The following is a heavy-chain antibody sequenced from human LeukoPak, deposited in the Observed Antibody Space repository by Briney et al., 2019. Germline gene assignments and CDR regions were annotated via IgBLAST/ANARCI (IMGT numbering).Heavy chain of an antibody. CDR3: ARDRDLAARYYYHYMDV. D-gene: IGHD6-6*01. V-gene: IGHV4-4*07. CDR1: GGSISSYY. Sequence: SETLSLTCTVSGGSISSYYWSWIRQPARKGLEWIGRIYTSGSTNYNPSLKSRVTMSVDTSKNQFSLKLSSVIAVDTAVYYCARDRDLAARYYYHYMDVWGKGTTVTVSS. CDR2: IYTSGST. J-gene: IGHJ6*03.